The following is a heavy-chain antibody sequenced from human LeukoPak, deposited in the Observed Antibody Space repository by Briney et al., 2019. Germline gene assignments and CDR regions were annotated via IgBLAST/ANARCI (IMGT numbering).Heavy chain of an antibody. Sequence: PSQTLSLTCTVSGGSVSSGIYYWSWIRQPAGKGLEWIGRMFTPGTINYNPSLKSRVTISLDTSKNQFSLKLSSVTAADTAVYYCARVARHDYTYYPGGNYIDYWGQGTLVTVSS. CDR3: ARVARHDYTYYPGGNYIDY. V-gene: IGHV4-61*02. CDR2: MFTPGTI. J-gene: IGHJ4*02. D-gene: IGHD4-11*01. CDR1: GGSVSSGIYY.